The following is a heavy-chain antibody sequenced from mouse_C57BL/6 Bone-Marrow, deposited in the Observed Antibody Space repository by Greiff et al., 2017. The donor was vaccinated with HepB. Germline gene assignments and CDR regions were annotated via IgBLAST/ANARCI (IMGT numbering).Heavy chain of an antibody. D-gene: IGHD2-2*01. CDR2: ISSGSSTI. J-gene: IGHJ1*03. V-gene: IGHV5-17*01. CDR1: GFTFSDYG. Sequence: EVNVVESGGGLVKPGGSLKLSCAASGFTFSDYGMHWVRQAPEKGLEWVAYISSGSSTIYYADTVKGRFTISRDNAKNTLFLQMTSLRSEDTAMYYCARGPIWLRRDWYFDVWGTGTTVTVSS. CDR3: ARGPIWLRRDWYFDV.